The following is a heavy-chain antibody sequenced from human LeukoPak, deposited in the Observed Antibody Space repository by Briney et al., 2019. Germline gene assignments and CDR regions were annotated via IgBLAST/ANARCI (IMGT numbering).Heavy chain of an antibody. J-gene: IGHJ4*02. CDR1: GYTFTSYG. CDR2: ISAYNGNT. Sequence: ASVKVSCKASGYTFTSYGISWVRQAPGQGPEWMGWISAYNGNTNYAQKLQGRVTMTTDTSTSTAYMELRSLRSDDTAVYYCARDEWLINPLDYWGQGTLVTVSS. V-gene: IGHV1-18*01. CDR3: ARDEWLINPLDY. D-gene: IGHD5-24*01.